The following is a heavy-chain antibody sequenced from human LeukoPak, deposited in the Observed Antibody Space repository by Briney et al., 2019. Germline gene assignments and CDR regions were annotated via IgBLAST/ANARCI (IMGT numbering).Heavy chain of an antibody. D-gene: IGHD3-10*01. V-gene: IGHV4-39*02. Sequence: PSETLSLTCSVSGGSISSSSYYWGWIRQPPGKGLEWIGSIHYSGSTYYNSSLQSRVTISVDTSKNHLSLKLSSVTAADTAVYYYARLPQGGSTYGPLDVWGQGTTVTVSS. CDR2: IHYSGST. J-gene: IGHJ6*02. CDR3: ARLPQGGSTYGPLDV. CDR1: GGSISSSSYY.